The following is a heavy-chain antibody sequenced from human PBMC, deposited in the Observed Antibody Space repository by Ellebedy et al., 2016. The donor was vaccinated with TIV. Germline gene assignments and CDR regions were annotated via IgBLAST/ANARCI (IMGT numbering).Heavy chain of an antibody. CDR2: INPNSGGT. CDR3: AILNQAQLPSYYYMDV. V-gene: IGHV1-2*02. D-gene: IGHD2-2*01. Sequence: ASVKVSCXASGYTFTGYYMHWVRQAPGQGLEWMGWINPNSGGTNYAQKFQGRVTMTRDTSISTAYMELSRLRSDDTAVYYCAILNQAQLPSYYYMDVWGKGTTVTVSS. CDR1: GYTFTGYY. J-gene: IGHJ6*03.